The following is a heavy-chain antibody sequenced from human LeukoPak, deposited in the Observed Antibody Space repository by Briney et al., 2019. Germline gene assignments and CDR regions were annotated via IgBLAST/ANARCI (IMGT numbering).Heavy chain of an antibody. CDR3: ARVNYYDSSGYYYYYYYMDV. J-gene: IGHJ6*03. CDR2: INYSGST. Sequence: SETLSLTCTVSGGSISSSSYCWGWIRQPPGKGLEWTGSINYSGSTYYNPSLKSRVTISVDTSKNQFSLKLSSVTAADTAVYYCARVNYYDSSGYYYYYYYMDVWGKGTTVTVSS. D-gene: IGHD3-22*01. V-gene: IGHV4-39*07. CDR1: GGSISSSSYC.